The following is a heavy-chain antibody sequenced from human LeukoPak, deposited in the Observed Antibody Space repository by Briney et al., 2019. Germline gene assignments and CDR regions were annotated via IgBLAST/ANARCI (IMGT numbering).Heavy chain of an antibody. J-gene: IGHJ4*02. CDR1: GGSISSYY. D-gene: IGHD3-3*01. Sequence: PSETLSLTCTVSGGSISSYYWSWIRQPPGKGLEWIGYIDYSGSTNYNPSLKSRVTISVDTSKNQFSLNLSSVTAADTAVYYCARDGAYDFWSGYHPGYFDYWGQGTLVTVSS. CDR3: ARDGAYDFWSGYHPGYFDY. V-gene: IGHV4-59*01. CDR2: IDYSGST.